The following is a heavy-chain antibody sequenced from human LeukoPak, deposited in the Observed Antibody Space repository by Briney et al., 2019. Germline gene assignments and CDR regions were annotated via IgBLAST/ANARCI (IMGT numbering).Heavy chain of an antibody. CDR3: ARAHEYYDSSGYFPFDY. V-gene: IGHV4-31*03. Sequence: SETLSLTCTVSGGSISSGGYYWSWIRQHPGKGLEWIGYIYYSGSTYYNPSLKSRVTISVDTSKNQFSLKLSSVTAADTAVYYCARAHEYYDSSGYFPFDYWGQGTLVTVSS. CDR1: GGSISSGGYY. D-gene: IGHD3-22*01. CDR2: IYYSGST. J-gene: IGHJ4*02.